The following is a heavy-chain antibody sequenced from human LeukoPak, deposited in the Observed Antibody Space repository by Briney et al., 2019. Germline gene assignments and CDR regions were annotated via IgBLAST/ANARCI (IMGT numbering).Heavy chain of an antibody. CDR3: ARGLRYNNSLGRRQLYYYYMDV. CDR1: GGSLNDYH. J-gene: IGHJ6*03. Sequence: PSETLSLTCSVSGGSLNDYHWSWVRQPPGKGLEWIGYIYYTGSTKSNPSPQGRVTMSVDTSKKQLSLSLSSVTAADTAVYYCARGLRYNNSLGRRQLYYYYMDVWGTGTTVTVSS. V-gene: IGHV4-59*08. CDR2: IYYTGST. D-gene: IGHD1-14*01.